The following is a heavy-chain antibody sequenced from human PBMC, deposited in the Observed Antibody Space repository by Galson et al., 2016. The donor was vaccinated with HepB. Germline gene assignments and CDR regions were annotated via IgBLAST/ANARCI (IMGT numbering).Heavy chain of an antibody. J-gene: IGHJ4*02. CDR3: ARGGSYLGPFDY. Sequence: SLRLSCAASGFTFSSYAMHWVRQAPGKGLEWVAIISYDGSSKYYADSVKGRFTISRDNSKNTLYLQMHSLRVEDTAVYYCARGGSYLGPFDYWGQGTPVTVSS. D-gene: IGHD1-26*01. CDR1: GFTFSSYA. CDR2: ISYDGSSK. V-gene: IGHV3-30-3*01.